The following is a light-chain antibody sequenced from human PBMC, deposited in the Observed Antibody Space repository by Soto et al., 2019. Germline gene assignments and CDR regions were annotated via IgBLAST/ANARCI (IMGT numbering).Light chain of an antibody. CDR1: QSLSGN. V-gene: IGKV3-15*01. J-gene: IGKJ2*01. CDR3: QQYDSSSPT. Sequence: EIVMTQSPATLAGSPGETVTLSCRASQSLSGNLAWYQQKPGQAPRLLIFRASTRATGVPARFSGRGSGTEFTLTISGLQSDDFATYYCQQYDSSSPTFGQGTKLEIK. CDR2: RAS.